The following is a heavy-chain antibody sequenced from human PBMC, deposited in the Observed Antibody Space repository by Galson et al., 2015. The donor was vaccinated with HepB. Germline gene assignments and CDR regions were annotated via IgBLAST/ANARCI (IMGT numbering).Heavy chain of an antibody. J-gene: IGHJ4*02. CDR3: ARGVGLIAAAGPFDY. D-gene: IGHD6-13*01. CDR1: GYTFTSYY. Sequence: SVKVSCKASGYTFTSYYMHWVRQAPGQGLEWMGIINPSGGSTSYAQKFQGRVTMTRDTSTSTVYMELSSLRSEDTAVYYCARGVGLIAAAGPFDYWGQGTLVTVSS. V-gene: IGHV1-46*01. CDR2: INPSGGST.